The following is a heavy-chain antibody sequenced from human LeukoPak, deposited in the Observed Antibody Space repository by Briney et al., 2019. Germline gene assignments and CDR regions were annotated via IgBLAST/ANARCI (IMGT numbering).Heavy chain of an antibody. CDR3: AKAPIKYTSSSDAFDI. CDR2: ISAYNGNT. J-gene: IGHJ3*02. CDR1: GYTFTSYG. Sequence: VASVKVSCKASGYTFTSYGISWVRQAPGQGLEWMGWISAYNGNTNYAQKLQGRVTMTTDTSTSTAYMELRSLRSDDTAVYYCAKAPIKYTSSSDAFDIWGQGTMVTVSS. V-gene: IGHV1-18*01. D-gene: IGHD6-6*01.